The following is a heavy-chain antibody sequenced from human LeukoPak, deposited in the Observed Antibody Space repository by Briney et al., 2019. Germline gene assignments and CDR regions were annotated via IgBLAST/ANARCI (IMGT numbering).Heavy chain of an antibody. CDR3: ARGLVPLITMVRGVTTYYYYYGMDV. CDR1: GYTFTSYG. D-gene: IGHD3-10*01. V-gene: IGHV1-18*01. J-gene: IGHJ6*02. CDR2: ISAYNGNT. Sequence: ASVKVSCKASGYTFTSYGISRVRQAPGQGLEGMGWISAYNGNTNYAQKLQGRVTMTTDTSTSTAYMELRSLRSDDTAVYYCARGLVPLITMVRGVTTYYYYYGMDVWGQGTTVTVSS.